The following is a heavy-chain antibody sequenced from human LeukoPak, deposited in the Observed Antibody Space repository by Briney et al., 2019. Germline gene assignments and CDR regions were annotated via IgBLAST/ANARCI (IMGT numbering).Heavy chain of an antibody. D-gene: IGHD2-2*01. Sequence: ASVKVSCKASGYTFTSYAMHWVRQAPGQRLEWMGWINPNSGDTNYAQKFQGRVTMTRDTSTGTAYMELRSLRSDDTAVYYCARGNIVVVPPASVFDPWGQGTLVTVSS. CDR3: ARGNIVVVPPASVFDP. V-gene: IGHV1-2*02. CDR2: INPNSGDT. J-gene: IGHJ5*02. CDR1: GYTFTSYA.